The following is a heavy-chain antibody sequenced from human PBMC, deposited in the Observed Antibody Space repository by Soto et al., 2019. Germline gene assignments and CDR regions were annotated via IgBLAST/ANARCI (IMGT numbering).Heavy chain of an antibody. CDR2: ISYDGSNK. J-gene: IGHJ4*02. CDR1: GFTFRSYG. V-gene: IGHV3-30*18. Sequence: QVQLVESGGGVVQPGTSLRLSCAASGFTFRSYGMHWVRQAPGKGLEWVALISYDGSNKDYAGSVKGRFTISRDNSKNTVYLQMNSLTPEDTAVYYCAKWGHGRFGSGLGGGFDYWAQGTLVTVSS. D-gene: IGHD6-19*01. CDR3: AKWGHGRFGSGLGGGFDY.